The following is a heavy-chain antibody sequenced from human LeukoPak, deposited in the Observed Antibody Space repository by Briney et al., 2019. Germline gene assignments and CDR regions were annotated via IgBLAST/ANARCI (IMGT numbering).Heavy chain of an antibody. D-gene: IGHD3-9*01. V-gene: IGHV3-20*04. Sequence: AGGSLTLSCAASGFTFDDYAMSWVRQWPGKGLEWVSGISWIGSSTGHADSVKGRFTISRDNARNSLYLQMNSLRAEDTAFYYCARVLRHFDWSPFDYWGQGILVTVSS. J-gene: IGHJ4*02. CDR2: ISWIGSST. CDR1: GFTFDDYA. CDR3: ARVLRHFDWSPFDY.